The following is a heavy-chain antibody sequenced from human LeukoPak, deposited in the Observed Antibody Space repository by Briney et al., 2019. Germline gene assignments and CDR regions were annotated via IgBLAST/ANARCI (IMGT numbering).Heavy chain of an antibody. J-gene: IGHJ4*02. D-gene: IGHD3-10*01. V-gene: IGHV1-2*02. CDR3: ARDRDYGSGIFDY. CDR2: INPNSGGT. CDR1: GYTFTGYY. Sequence: ASVKVSCRASGYTFTGYYMHWVRQAPGQGLEWMGWINPNSGGTNYAQKFQGRVTMTRDTSISTAYMELNRLRSDDTAVYYCARDRDYGSGIFDYWGQGTLVTVSS.